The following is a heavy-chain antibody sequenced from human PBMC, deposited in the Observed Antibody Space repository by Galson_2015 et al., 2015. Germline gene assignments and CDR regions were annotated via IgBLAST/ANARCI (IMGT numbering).Heavy chain of an antibody. CDR1: GFTVSSNY. CDR2: IYSGGST. CDR3: ARDLGYYDSRDY. D-gene: IGHD3-22*01. Sequence: LRLSCAASGFTVSSNYMSWVRQAPGKGLEWVSVIYSGGSTYYADSVKGRFTISRDNSKNTLYLQMNSLRAEDTAVYYCARDLGYYDSRDYWGQGTLVTVSS. J-gene: IGHJ4*02. V-gene: IGHV3-53*01.